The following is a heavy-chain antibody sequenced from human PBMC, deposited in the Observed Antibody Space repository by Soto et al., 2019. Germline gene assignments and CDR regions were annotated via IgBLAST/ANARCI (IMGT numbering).Heavy chain of an antibody. J-gene: IGHJ3*02. V-gene: IGHV5-51*01. CDR1: GYNFANYW. CDR2: IFPGDSDT. Sequence: ESLKISCKGSGYNFANYWIGWVRQMPGKGLEWMGMIFPGDSDTKNNPSLQGQITMSVDKSNSSAYLQWRSLKASDTAMYYCAAGYSTGLDAFDIWGQGTMVTVSS. D-gene: IGHD6-19*01. CDR3: AAGYSTGLDAFDI.